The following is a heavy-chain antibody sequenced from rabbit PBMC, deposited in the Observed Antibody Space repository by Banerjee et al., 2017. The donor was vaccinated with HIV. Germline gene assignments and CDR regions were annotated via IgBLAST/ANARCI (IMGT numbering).Heavy chain of an antibody. Sequence: QEQLEESGGGLVKPEGSLTLTCTASGFDLSSYYYMCWVRQAPGKGLEWITCIGTGSSGTAYYASWAKGRFTISKTSSTTVTLQMTSLTAADTATYFCARGFGGNGYRANLWGQGTLVTVS. CDR2: IGTGSSGTA. CDR1: GFDLSSYYY. CDR3: ARGFGGNGYRANL. J-gene: IGHJ4*01. V-gene: IGHV1S45*01. D-gene: IGHD1-1*01.